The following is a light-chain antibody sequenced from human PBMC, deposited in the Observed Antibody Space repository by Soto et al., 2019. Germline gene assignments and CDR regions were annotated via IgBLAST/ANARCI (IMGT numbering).Light chain of an antibody. J-gene: IGKJ5*01. CDR3: QQFNSYPIT. Sequence: AIQVTQSPSSLSASVGDRVTITCRASQDIRGALAWYQQKPGKAPKLLIYYVSTLESGVPSRFSGSGSGTEFPLANSSLQPEDFESYYWQQFNSYPITFGHGTRLEIK. V-gene: IGKV1-13*02. CDR1: QDIRGA. CDR2: YVS.